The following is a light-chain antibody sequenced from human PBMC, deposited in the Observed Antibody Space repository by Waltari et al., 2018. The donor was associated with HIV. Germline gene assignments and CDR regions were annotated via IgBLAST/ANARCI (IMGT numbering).Light chain of an antibody. CDR1: QSVSSY. Sequence: DIQMTQSPSSLSASVGDRVTITCRPSQSVSSYLNWYQQKPGKAPNLLIYAASSLQSGVPSRFSGSGSGTDFTLTISSLQPEDFATYHCQQYYTIPQTFGQGTKVDSK. CDR3: QQYYTIPQT. V-gene: IGKV1-39*01. J-gene: IGKJ1*01. CDR2: AAS.